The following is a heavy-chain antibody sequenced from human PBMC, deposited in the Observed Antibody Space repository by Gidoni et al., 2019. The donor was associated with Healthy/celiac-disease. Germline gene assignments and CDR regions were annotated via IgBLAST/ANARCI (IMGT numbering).Heavy chain of an antibody. V-gene: IGHV3-7*04. CDR1: GFTFSSYW. CDR2: IKQDGSEK. D-gene: IGHD6-19*01. J-gene: IGHJ6*02. CDR3: ARAVHSSGWYDPNYYYGMDV. Sequence: EVQLVESGGGLVQPGGSLRLSCAASGFTFSSYWMSWVRQAPGKGLEWVANIKQDGSEKYYVDSVKGRFTISRDNAKNSLYLQMNSLRAEDTAVYYCARAVHSSGWYDPNYYYGMDVWGQGTTVTVSS.